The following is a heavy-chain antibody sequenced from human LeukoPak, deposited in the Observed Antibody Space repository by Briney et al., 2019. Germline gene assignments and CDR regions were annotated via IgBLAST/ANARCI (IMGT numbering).Heavy chain of an antibody. CDR1: GFTFSSYA. J-gene: IGHJ4*02. D-gene: IGHD5-24*01. CDR2: ISGSGGST. Sequence: HPGGSLRLSCAASGFTFSSYAMSWVRQAPGKGLEWVSAISGSGGSTYYADSVKGRFTISRDNSKNTLYLQMNSLRAEDTAVYYCALEGWKASPRRDGYNYFDYWGQGTLVTVSS. V-gene: IGHV3-23*01. CDR3: ALEGWKASPRRDGYNYFDY.